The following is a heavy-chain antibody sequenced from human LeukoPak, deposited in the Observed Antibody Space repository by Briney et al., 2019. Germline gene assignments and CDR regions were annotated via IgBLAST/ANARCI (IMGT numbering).Heavy chain of an antibody. V-gene: IGHV3-30*04. J-gene: IGHJ4*02. CDR3: ARSAAAGRIVATFDY. D-gene: IGHD5-12*01. CDR2: ISYDGSNK. CDR1: GFTFSSNA. Sequence: GGSLRLSCAASGFTFSSNAMHWVRQAPGKGLEWVAIISYDGSNKYYADSVKGRFTISRDKSKNTLYLQMNSLGGEDTAVYYCARSAAAGRIVATFDYWGQGTLVTVSS.